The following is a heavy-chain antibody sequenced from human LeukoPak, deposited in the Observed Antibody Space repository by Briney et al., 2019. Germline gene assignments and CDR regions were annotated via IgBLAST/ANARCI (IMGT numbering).Heavy chain of an antibody. CDR3: AKDLRNIRTLVDLQMI. Sequence: PGGSLRLSCIASGFTFSNYGMSWVRQAPGKGLVWVSIISGSGDRTLHADSVKGRFTVSRDNSKNTVYLQMNSLRAEDTAVYYCAKDLRNIRTLVDLQMIWGQGTLVIVSS. CDR2: ISGSGDRT. D-gene: IGHD2-8*02. J-gene: IGHJ3*02. CDR1: GFTFSNYG. V-gene: IGHV3-23*01.